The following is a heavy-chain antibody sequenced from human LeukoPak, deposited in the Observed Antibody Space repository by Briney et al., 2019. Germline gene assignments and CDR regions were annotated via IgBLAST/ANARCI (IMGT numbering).Heavy chain of an antibody. Sequence: ASVKVSCKASGGTFSSYAISWVRQAPGQGLEWMGGIIPIFGTANYAQKFQGRVTLTEETSTLTAYLELTRLRSEDTAVYYCATVDLLTGYYYHFDNWGQGTLVTVAS. CDR2: IIPIFGTA. J-gene: IGHJ4*02. V-gene: IGHV1-69*06. D-gene: IGHD3-9*01. CDR1: GGTFSSYA. CDR3: ATVDLLTGYYYHFDN.